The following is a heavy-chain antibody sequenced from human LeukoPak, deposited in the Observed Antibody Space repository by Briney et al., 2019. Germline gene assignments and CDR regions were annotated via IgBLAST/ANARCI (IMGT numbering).Heavy chain of an antibody. CDR1: GFIFKNYA. Sequence: GGSLRLSCAASGFIFKNYAMNWVRQAPGKGLEWVAVISYDGSNKYYADSVEGRFTISRDDSKNTLYLQMNSLRAEDTAVYYCAREVIAELYFDYWGQGTLVTVSS. CDR3: AREVIAELYFDY. J-gene: IGHJ4*02. V-gene: IGHV3-30-3*01. CDR2: ISYDGSNK. D-gene: IGHD6-13*01.